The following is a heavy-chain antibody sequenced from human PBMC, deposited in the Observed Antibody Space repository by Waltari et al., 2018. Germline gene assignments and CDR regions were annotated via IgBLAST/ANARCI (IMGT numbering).Heavy chain of an antibody. CDR1: GFTFNTYL. CDR2: INSEGSLI. D-gene: IGHD3-10*01. CDR3: ARGGGSLDY. V-gene: IGHV3-74*01. J-gene: IGHJ4*02. Sequence: EVQLVESGGGLVRPGGCLRLSCAASGFTFNTYLDAWVRQAPGKGLVWVERINSEGSLISYAASVKGRFTISRDNAKNTLYLQMNSLRAEDTAVYYCARGGGSLDYWGQGTQVTVSS.